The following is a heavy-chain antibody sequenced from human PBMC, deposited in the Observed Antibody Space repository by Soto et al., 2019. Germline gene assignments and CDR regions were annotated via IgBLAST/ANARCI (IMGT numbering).Heavy chain of an antibody. CDR1: GGTFSRYS. J-gene: IGHJ6*02. V-gene: IGHV1-69*08. CDR2: IIPIFGIP. CDR3: AREDRDRETGLVPAAIDGIDV. Sequence: QVQLVQSGAEVKKPGSSVKVSCKASGGTFSRYSITWVRQAPGHGLEWIGRIIPIFGIPTYAQKFQGRVRITADESTSTAYMELSSLRSDDPAVYYCAREDRDRETGLVPAAIDGIDVWGQGTTVTVSS. D-gene: IGHD2-2*01.